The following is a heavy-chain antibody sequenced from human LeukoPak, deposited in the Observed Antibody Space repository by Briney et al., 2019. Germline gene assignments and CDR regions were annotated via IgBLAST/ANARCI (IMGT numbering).Heavy chain of an antibody. Sequence: GRSLRLSCAASGFTFSSYAMHWVRQAPGKGLEWVAVISYDGSNTYYADSVKGRFTISRDNSKNTLYLQMNSLRAEDTAVYYCARGRDPIAVAVSFDYWGQGTLVTVSS. CDR1: GFTFSSYA. J-gene: IGHJ4*02. V-gene: IGHV3-30*04. CDR3: ARGRDPIAVAVSFDY. D-gene: IGHD6-19*01. CDR2: ISYDGSNT.